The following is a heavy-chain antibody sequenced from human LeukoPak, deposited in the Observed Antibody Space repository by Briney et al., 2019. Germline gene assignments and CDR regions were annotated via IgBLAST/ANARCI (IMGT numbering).Heavy chain of an antibody. Sequence: SSETLSLTCTVSGGSISSGDYYWGWIRQPPGKGLEWIGYIYYSGSTYYNPSLESRVTISVDTSKNQFSLKLSSVTAADTAVYYCARDLRGYCSSTSCYNYYYYYMDVWGKGTTVTVSS. CDR1: GGSISSGDYY. CDR3: ARDLRGYCSSTSCYNYYYYYMDV. CDR2: IYYSGST. V-gene: IGHV4-30-4*08. J-gene: IGHJ6*03. D-gene: IGHD2-2*02.